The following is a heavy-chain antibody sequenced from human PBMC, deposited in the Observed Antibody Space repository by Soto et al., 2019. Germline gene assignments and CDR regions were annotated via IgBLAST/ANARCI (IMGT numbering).Heavy chain of an antibody. V-gene: IGHV3-73*01. CDR3: TRLISAAHDY. D-gene: IGHD3-10*01. Sequence: EVLLVESGGGMVQPGGSLKLSCAASGFVFKDSSIHWVRQASGKGLEWVGRIRDRAYSYAKAYAESVKGRFTISRDDSNNTAYLQMSGLKTEDTAIYYFTRLISAAHDYWGQGTLVTVSS. CDR2: IRDRAYSYAK. J-gene: IGHJ4*02. CDR1: GFVFKDSS.